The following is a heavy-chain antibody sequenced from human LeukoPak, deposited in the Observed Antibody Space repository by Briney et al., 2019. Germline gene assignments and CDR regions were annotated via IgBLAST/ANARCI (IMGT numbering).Heavy chain of an antibody. CDR1: GFTFSSYW. J-gene: IGHJ3*02. D-gene: IGHD3-22*01. V-gene: IGHV3-7*01. CDR2: IKQDGSEK. CDR3: ARSQWLPDDAFDI. Sequence: GGSLRLSCAASGFTFSSYWMSWVRQAPGKGLEWVANIKQDGSEKYYVDSVKGRFTNSRDNAKNSLYLQMNSLRAEDTAVYYCARSQWLPDDAFDIWGQGTMVTVSS.